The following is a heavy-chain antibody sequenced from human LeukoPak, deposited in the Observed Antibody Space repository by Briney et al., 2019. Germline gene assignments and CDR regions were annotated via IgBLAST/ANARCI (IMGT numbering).Heavy chain of an antibody. CDR1: GGSISSSSYY. CDR2: IYTSGST. V-gene: IGHV4-61*02. J-gene: IGHJ3*02. D-gene: IGHD3-22*01. Sequence: SETLSLTCTVSGGSISSSSYYWGWIRQPAGKGLEWIGRIYTSGSTNYNPSLKSRVTMSVDTSKNQFSLKLSSVTAADTAVYYCARDRDYYDSSGYYTGAFDIWGQGTMVTVSS. CDR3: ARDRDYYDSSGYYTGAFDI.